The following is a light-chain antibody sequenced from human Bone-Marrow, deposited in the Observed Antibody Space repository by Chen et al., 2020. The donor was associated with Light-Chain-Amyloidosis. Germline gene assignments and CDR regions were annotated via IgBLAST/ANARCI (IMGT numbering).Light chain of an antibody. Sequence: EIVLTQSPATLSLSPGERATLSCRASQSVSSYLAWYQQKPGQAPRLLIYDASNRATGIPARFSGSGSGTVFTRTISILEPEDFAVYYCQQRSNWPAFGGGTKVEIK. CDR1: QSVSSY. J-gene: IGKJ4*01. CDR3: QQRSNWPA. V-gene: IGKV3-11*01. CDR2: DAS.